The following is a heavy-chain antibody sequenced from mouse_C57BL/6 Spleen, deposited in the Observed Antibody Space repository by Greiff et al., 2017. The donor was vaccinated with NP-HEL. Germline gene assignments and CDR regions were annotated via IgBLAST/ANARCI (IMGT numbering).Heavy chain of an antibody. J-gene: IGHJ1*03. Sequence: QVQLKESGPELVKPGASVKISCKASGYAFSSSWMNWVKQRPGKGLEWIGRIYPGDGDTNYNGKFKGKATLTADKSSSTAYMQLSSLTSEDSAVYFCVGDSNRYFDVWGTGTTVTVSS. CDR2: IYPGDGDT. CDR1: GYAFSSSW. V-gene: IGHV1-82*01. D-gene: IGHD2-5*01. CDR3: VGDSNRYFDV.